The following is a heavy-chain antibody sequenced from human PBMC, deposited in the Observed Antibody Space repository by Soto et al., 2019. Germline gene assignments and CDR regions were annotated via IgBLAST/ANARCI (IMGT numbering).Heavy chain of an antibody. D-gene: IGHD3-16*02. V-gene: IGHV3-21*01. Sequence: GGSLRLSCAASGLTFSSYSMNWVRQAPGKGLEWVSSISSSSSYIYYADSVKGRFTISRDNAKNSLYLQMNSLRAEDTAVYYSAREYYDYVWGSYRPADFDYWGQGTLVTVSS. J-gene: IGHJ4*02. CDR3: AREYYDYVWGSYRPADFDY. CDR2: ISSSSSYI. CDR1: GLTFSSYS.